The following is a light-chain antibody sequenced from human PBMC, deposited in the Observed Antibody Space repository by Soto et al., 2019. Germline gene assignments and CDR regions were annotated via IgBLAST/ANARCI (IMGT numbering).Light chain of an antibody. Sequence: QAVVPQEPSLTVSPGGTVTLTCGSSTGAVTSGYYPNWFQQKPGQPPRALIYSTTYKHSWTPARFSGSLLGGKAALTLSGVQPEDEADYYCLLYYGGGVVFGGGTKLTVL. J-gene: IGLJ2*01. CDR3: LLYYGGGVV. V-gene: IGLV7-43*01. CDR1: TGAVTSGYY. CDR2: STT.